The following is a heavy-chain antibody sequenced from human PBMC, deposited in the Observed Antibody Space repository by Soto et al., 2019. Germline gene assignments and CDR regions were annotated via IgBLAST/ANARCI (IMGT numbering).Heavy chain of an antibody. V-gene: IGHV5-10-1*01. J-gene: IGHJ5*01. CDR3: GRVRVDTAGGWFDY. D-gene: IGHD5-18*01. CDR2: IDPTDSYV. CDR1: GYSFTTYW. Sequence: PGESLKISCKASGYSFTTYWISWVRQMPGKGLEWMGRIDPTDSYVNYSPSFQGHVTISADKSINTAYLQWSSLKASDSAMYYCGRVRVDTAGGWFDYWGQGTLVTVSS.